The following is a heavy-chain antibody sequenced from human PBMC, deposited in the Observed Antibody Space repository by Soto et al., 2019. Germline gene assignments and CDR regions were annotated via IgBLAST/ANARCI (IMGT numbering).Heavy chain of an antibody. CDR2: IYYSGST. Sequence: KPSETLSLTCTVSGGSVSSGSYYWSWIRQPPGKGLEWIGYIYYSGSTNYNPSLKSRVTISVDTSKNQFSLKLSSVTAADTAVYYCAREGRYCSSTSCYTHYYYYGMDVWGQGTTVAVSS. CDR1: GGSVSSGSYY. CDR3: AREGRYCSSTSCYTHYYYYGMDV. J-gene: IGHJ6*02. D-gene: IGHD2-2*02. V-gene: IGHV4-61*01.